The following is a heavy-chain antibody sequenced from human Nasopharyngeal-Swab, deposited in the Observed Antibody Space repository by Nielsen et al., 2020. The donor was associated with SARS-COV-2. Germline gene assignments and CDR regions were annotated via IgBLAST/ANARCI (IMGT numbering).Heavy chain of an antibody. CDR1: GFTFSSYP. CDR3: ARKADWSLYYYYMDV. V-gene: IGHV3-30-3*01. Sequence: GESLKPSCAASGFTFSSYPMHRLRLAPGKGLAWVAVISYDGSNKYYADSVKGRFTISRDNSKNTLYLQMNSLRAEDTAVYYCARKADWSLYYYYMDVWGKGTTVTVSS. CDR2: ISYDGSNK. J-gene: IGHJ6*03. D-gene: IGHD3-9*01.